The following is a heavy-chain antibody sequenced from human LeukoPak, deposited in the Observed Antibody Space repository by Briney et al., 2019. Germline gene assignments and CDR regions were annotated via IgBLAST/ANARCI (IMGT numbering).Heavy chain of an antibody. CDR2: INQDGSEK. CDR1: GFTFISYW. Sequence: GGSLRLSCEASGFTFISYWMSWVRQAPGKGLEWVANINQDGSEKYCVDSVKGRFTISRDNAKNSLYLQMNSLRAEDTAVYYCARWGTYSSSWLGAFDIWGQGTMVTVSS. V-gene: IGHV3-7*05. D-gene: IGHD6-13*01. J-gene: IGHJ3*02. CDR3: ARWGTYSSSWLGAFDI.